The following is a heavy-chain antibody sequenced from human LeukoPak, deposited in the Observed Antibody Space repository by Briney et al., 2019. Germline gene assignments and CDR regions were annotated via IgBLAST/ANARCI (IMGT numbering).Heavy chain of an antibody. CDR1: GGSISSYY. CDR3: ARELEDIVVVVAATEAAFDI. Sequence: SETLSLTCTVSGGSISSYYWSWIRQPAGKGLEWIGRIYTSGSTNYNPSLKSRATMSVDTSKNQFSLKLSSVTAADTAVYYCARELEDIVVVVAATEAAFDIWGQGTMVTVSS. J-gene: IGHJ3*02. CDR2: IYTSGST. D-gene: IGHD2-15*01. V-gene: IGHV4-4*07.